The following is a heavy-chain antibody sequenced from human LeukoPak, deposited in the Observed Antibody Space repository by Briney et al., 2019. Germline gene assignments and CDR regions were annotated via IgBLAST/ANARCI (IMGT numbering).Heavy chain of an antibody. CDR3: ARGAPGSYCSGGSCPYFDY. J-gene: IGHJ4*02. D-gene: IGHD2-15*01. CDR1: GYAFTSYD. V-gene: IGHV1-8*01. Sequence: ASVKVSCKASGYAFTSYDVNWVRQATGQGLEWMGWVNPNSGHTGYAQKFQGRVTLTTNTSVSTAYMELSSLRSEDTAIYYCARGAPGSYCSGGSCPYFDYWGQGTLVSVSS. CDR2: VNPNSGHT.